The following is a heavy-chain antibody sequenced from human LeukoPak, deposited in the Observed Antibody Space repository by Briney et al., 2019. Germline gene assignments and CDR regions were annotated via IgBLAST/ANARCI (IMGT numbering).Heavy chain of an antibody. D-gene: IGHD6-19*01. CDR3: AEAQYSSGWYHGY. V-gene: IGHV3-23*01. CDR2: ISGSGGST. Sequence: GGSLRLSCAASGFTFSSYAMSWVRQAPGKGLEWVSAISGSGGSTYYADSVKGRFTISRDNSKNTLYLQMNSLRAEDTAVYYCAEAQYSSGWYHGYWGQGTLVTVSS. CDR1: GFTFSSYA. J-gene: IGHJ4*02.